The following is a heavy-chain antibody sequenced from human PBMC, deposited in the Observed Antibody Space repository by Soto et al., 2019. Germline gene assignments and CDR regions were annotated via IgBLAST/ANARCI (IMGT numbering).Heavy chain of an antibody. CDR3: ARVDGGWYTPDY. V-gene: IGHV3-48*03. Sequence: EVQLVESGGGWVQPGGSLRLSCAASGFTCSSYEMNWVRQAPGKGLEWVSYISSSGSTIYYADSVKGRFTISRDNAKNSLYLQMNSLRVEDTAVYYCARVDGGWYTPDYWGQGNLVTVSS. J-gene: IGHJ4*02. D-gene: IGHD6-19*01. CDR1: GFTCSSYE. CDR2: ISSSGSTI.